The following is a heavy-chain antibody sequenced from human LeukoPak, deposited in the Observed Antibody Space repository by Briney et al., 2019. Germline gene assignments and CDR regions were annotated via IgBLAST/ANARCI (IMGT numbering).Heavy chain of an antibody. CDR2: ISSSSSYI. V-gene: IGHV3-21*01. CDR1: GFTFSSYS. CDR3: ARDQTPFY. J-gene: IGHJ4*02. D-gene: IGHD2-15*01. Sequence: NAGGSLRLSCAASGFTFSSYSMNWVRQAPGKGLEWVSSISSSSSYIYYADSVKGRFTISRDNAKSSMWLQMNSLRDEDTAVYYCARDQTPFYWGQGSLVTVSS.